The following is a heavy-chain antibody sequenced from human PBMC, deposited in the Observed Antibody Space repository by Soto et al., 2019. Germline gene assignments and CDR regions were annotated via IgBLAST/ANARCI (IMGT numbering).Heavy chain of an antibody. CDR1: GDSVTSGHYY. D-gene: IGHD3-16*01. Sequence: QVQLQESGPGLVKPSETLSLICIVSGDSVTSGHYYWNWIRQPPGKGLEWIGHIFFTGATNYSPSLRNRVTMSVDTSKSQFSLILTAVTAADSAIYYCASAPSDIGGSSFGRRLDVWGQGTTVTVSS. CDR3: ASAPSDIGGSSFGRRLDV. V-gene: IGHV4-61*01. CDR2: IFFTGAT. J-gene: IGHJ6*02.